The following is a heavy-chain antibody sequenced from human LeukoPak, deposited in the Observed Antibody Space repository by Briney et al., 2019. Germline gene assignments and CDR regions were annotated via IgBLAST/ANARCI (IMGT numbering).Heavy chain of an antibody. CDR2: ISYDGSNK. Sequence: GGSLRLSCAASGFTFSSNAMHWVRQAPGKGLEWVAFISYDGSNKYYADSVKGRFTISRDNSKNTLYLQMNSLRAEDTAVYYCAKDRGGIAARLPDYWGQGTLVTVSS. J-gene: IGHJ4*02. V-gene: IGHV3-30*18. CDR3: AKDRGGIAARLPDY. CDR1: GFTFSSNA. D-gene: IGHD6-6*01.